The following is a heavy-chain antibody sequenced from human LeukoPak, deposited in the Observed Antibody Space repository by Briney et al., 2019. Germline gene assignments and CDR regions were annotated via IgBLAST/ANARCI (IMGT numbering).Heavy chain of an antibody. V-gene: IGHV3-9*01. D-gene: IGHD6-13*01. Sequence: PGRSLRLSCAASGFTFDDYAMHWVRQAPGKGLEWVSGISWNSGSIGYADSVKGRFTISRDNAKNSLYLQMNSLRAEDTALYYCAKDSYSRPHGMDVWGQGTTVTASS. CDR2: ISWNSGSI. CDR3: AKDSYSRPHGMDV. CDR1: GFTFDDYA. J-gene: IGHJ6*02.